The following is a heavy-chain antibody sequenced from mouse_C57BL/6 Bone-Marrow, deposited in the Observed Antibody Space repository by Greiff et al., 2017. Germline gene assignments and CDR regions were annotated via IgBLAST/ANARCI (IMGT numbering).Heavy chain of an antibody. CDR1: GFSLTSYA. V-gene: IGHV2-9-1*01. D-gene: IGHD1-1*01. Sequence: VKLQESGPGLVAPSQSLSITCTVSGFSLTSYAISWVRQPPGKGLEWLGVIWTGGGTNYNSALKSRLSISKDNSKSQVFLKMNSLQTDETARYYCAITVVGAMDYWGQGTSVTVSS. J-gene: IGHJ4*01. CDR3: AITVVGAMDY. CDR2: IWTGGGT.